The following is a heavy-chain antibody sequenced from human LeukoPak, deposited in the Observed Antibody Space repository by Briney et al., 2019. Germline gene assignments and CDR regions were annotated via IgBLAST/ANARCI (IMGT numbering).Heavy chain of an antibody. CDR2: IKWNGGST. V-gene: IGHV3-20*04. CDR1: GFTFDDYG. Sequence: PGGSLRLSCVASGFTFDDYGLSWVRQAPGKGLEWVSGIKWNGGSTGYADSVKGRFTISRDNAKNSLYLQMNSLSAEDTALYYCARDGGDCSGDSCHVDYWGQGTLVTVSS. J-gene: IGHJ4*02. CDR3: ARDGGDCSGDSCHVDY. D-gene: IGHD2-15*01.